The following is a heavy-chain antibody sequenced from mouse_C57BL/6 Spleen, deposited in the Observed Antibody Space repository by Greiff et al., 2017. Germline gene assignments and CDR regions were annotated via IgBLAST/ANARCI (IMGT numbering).Heavy chain of an antibody. CDR2: ISDGGSYT. Sequence: EVQLVESGGGLVKPGGSLKLSCAASGFTFSSYAMSWVRQTPEKRLEWVATISDGGSYTYYPDNLKGRFTISRDKAKNNLYLQMSHLKSEDTAMYYCARLITTVVAPYFDDWGQGTTLTVSS. V-gene: IGHV5-4*01. J-gene: IGHJ2*01. D-gene: IGHD1-1*01. CDR1: GFTFSSYA. CDR3: ARLITTVVAPYFDD.